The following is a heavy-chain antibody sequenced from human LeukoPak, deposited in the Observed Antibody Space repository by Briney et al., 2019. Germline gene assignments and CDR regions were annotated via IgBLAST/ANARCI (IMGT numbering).Heavy chain of an antibody. CDR2: IVVGSGNT. D-gene: IGHD1-26*01. CDR1: GFTFTSFA. V-gene: IGHV1-58*01. J-gene: IGHJ4*02. Sequence: SVKVSCKASGFTFTSFAVQWVRQARGQRLEWIGWIVVGSGNTNYSQKFQERVTLTRDMSTSTAYMELSSLRSEDTAMYYCAAASEGYPLIVVPEAVWGQGTLVTVSS. CDR3: AAASEGYPLIVVPEAV.